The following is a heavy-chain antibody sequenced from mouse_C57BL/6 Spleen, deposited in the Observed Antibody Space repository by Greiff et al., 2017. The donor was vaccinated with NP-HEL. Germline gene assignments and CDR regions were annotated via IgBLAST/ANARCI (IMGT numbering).Heavy chain of an antibody. D-gene: IGHD1-1*01. CDR3: AILLRSGDYFDY. CDR2: ISYDGSN. V-gene: IGHV3-6*01. CDR1: GYSITSGYY. J-gene: IGHJ2*01. Sequence: EVQVVESGPGLVKPSQSLSLTCSVTGYSITSGYYWNWIRQFPGNKLELMGYISYDGSNNYNPSLKNRISITRDTSKNQFFLKLNSVTTEDTATYYCAILLRSGDYFDYWGQGTTLTVSS.